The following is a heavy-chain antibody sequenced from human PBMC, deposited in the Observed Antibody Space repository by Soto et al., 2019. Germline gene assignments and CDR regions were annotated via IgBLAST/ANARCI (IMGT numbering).Heavy chain of an antibody. Sequence: QVQLVESGAGVVQPGRSLRLSCAASGFTFDSYGMHWVRQAPGKGLEWVAVISSDGNNKYSADSVKGRFTISRDNFKNTLYLQMICLRADDTAVYYCAIDLLPNTVTTCGSWGQGTLVTVSS. D-gene: IGHD4-17*01. CDR2: ISSDGNNK. V-gene: IGHV3-30*03. CDR1: GFTFDSYG. CDR3: AIDLLPNTVTTCGS. J-gene: IGHJ5*02.